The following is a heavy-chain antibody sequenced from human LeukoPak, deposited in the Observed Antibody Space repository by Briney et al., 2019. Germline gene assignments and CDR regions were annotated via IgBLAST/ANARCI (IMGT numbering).Heavy chain of an antibody. J-gene: IGHJ3*02. CDR3: ASAKSGAAQPGAFDI. CDR1: GFTFSSYA. Sequence: GGSLRLSCAASGFTFSSYAMHWVRQAPGKGLEYVSAISSNGGSTYYANSVKGRFTISRDNSRNTLYLQMGSLRAEDMAVYYCASAKSGAAQPGAFDIWGRGTMVTVSS. V-gene: IGHV3-64*01. CDR2: ISSNGGST. D-gene: IGHD1-26*01.